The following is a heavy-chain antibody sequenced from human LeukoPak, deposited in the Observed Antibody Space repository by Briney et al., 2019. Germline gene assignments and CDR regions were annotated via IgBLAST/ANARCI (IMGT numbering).Heavy chain of an antibody. Sequence: ASVKVSCKASGYTFTNQDINWVRQATGQGLEWMGWMNPTSGNTGYAQKFQGRVTMTRNTSISTAYMELSSLRSEDTAVYYCARVGPSSGYYSLDYWGQGTLVTVSS. V-gene: IGHV1-8*01. CDR1: GYTFTNQD. CDR3: ARVGPSSGYYSLDY. J-gene: IGHJ4*02. CDR2: MNPTSGNT. D-gene: IGHD3-22*01.